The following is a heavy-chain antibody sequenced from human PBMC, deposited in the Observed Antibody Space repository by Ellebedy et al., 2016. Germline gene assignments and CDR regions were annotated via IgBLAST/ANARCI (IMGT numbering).Heavy chain of an antibody. J-gene: IGHJ3*01. D-gene: IGHD1-14*01. CDR1: GFSVTSND. CDR2: MYGGGTE. CDR3: VTRHNGAFDF. V-gene: IGHV3-53*01. Sequence: GESLKISCAASGFSVTSNDMSWVRQAPGRGLELVSLMYGGGTEYYADSVKGRFTITRDNSKNTLYLQMSGLGAGDTALYYCVTRHNGAFDFWGQGTMVTVS.